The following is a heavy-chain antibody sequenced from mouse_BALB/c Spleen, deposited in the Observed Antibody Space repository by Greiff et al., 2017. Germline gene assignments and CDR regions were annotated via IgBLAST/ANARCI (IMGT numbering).Heavy chain of an antibody. CDR1: GFTFSDFG. D-gene: IGHD2-2*01. Sequence: EVKLVESGGGLVQPGVSRKLSCAASGFTFSDFGMHWVRQTPEKGLEWVATISSGCSTIYYADTVKGRFTISSDNPKNPLFLQMTSLRSEDTALYYCARGGYGDDYYFDYWGQGTTLTVSS. CDR2: ISSGCSTI. CDR3: ARGGYGDDYYFDY. J-gene: IGHJ2*01. V-gene: IGHV5-17*02.